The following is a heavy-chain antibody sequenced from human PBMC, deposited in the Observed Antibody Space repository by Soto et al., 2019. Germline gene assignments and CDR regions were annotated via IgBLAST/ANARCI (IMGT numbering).Heavy chain of an antibody. CDR2: IWHDGSKK. V-gene: IGHV3-33*01. CDR3: ARWWLRNGWNEQVVDY. J-gene: IGHJ4*02. D-gene: IGHD1-1*01. Sequence: QVHLVESGGGVVQAGRSLRLSCAASGFTFSHYGMHWVRQAPGKGLEWVALIWHDGSKKYYGDSVEGRFTISRDNSKSIVFLEMNCLRVEDTAVYFCARWWLRNGWNEQVVDYWGQGTLVSVSS. CDR1: GFTFSHYG.